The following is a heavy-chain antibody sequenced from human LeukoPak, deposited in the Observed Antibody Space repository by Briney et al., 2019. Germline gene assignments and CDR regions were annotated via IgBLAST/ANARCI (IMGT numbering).Heavy chain of an antibody. CDR3: ARDKGYGSDY. CDR1: GFTFSDHW. CDR2: IKQDGSQK. Sequence: SGGSLRLSCEASGFTFSDHWMTWVRQAPGKGLEWVACIKQDGSQKDYVDSVKGRFTISRDNAKNSLYLQMSSLRAEDTAMYYCARDKGYGSDYWGPGVQVTVSS. V-gene: IGHV3-7*01. J-gene: IGHJ4*02. D-gene: IGHD3-10*01.